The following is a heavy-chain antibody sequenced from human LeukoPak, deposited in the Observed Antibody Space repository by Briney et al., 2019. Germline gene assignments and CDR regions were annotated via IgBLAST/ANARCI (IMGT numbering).Heavy chain of an antibody. J-gene: IGHJ4*02. D-gene: IGHD5-24*01. V-gene: IGHV3-7*01. CDR3: ANGDGFDY. CDR2: IKQDGSET. Sequence: PGGSLRLSCATSGFTFSTYWMSWVRQAPGKGLEWVANIKQDGSETYYADSVKGRFTIFRDNVKNSLYLQMDSLRVEDTAVYYCANGDGFDYWGQGTLVIVSS. CDR1: GFTFSTYW.